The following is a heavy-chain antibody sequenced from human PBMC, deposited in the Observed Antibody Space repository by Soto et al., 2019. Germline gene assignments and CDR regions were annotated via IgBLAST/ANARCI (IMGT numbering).Heavy chain of an antibody. CDR2: ISHSGIT. CDR1: GGSITSANW. J-gene: IGHJ5*02. V-gene: IGHV4-4*02. Sequence: QVQLQESGPGLVKPSGTLSLTCAVSGGSITSANWWTWVRQPPGGGLEWIGEISHSGITNYKVSLKSRVTMSVDKTKNDVSLKLTSVTAADTAVYYCARVLRGWFDPWGQGTPVTVSS. CDR3: ARVLRGWFDP.